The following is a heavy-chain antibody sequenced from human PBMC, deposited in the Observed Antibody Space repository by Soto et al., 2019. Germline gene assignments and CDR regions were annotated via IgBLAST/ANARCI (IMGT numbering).Heavy chain of an antibody. CDR2: IYYSGST. D-gene: IGHD3-3*01. CDR3: ARRAAYYDFWSGYRTHYYYYMDV. Sequence: SETLSLTCTVSGGSISSYYWSWIRQPPGRGLEWIGYIYYSGSTNYNPSLKSRVTISVDTSKNQFSLKLSSVTAADTAVYYCARRAAYYDFWSGYRTHYYYYMDVWGKGTTVTVSS. V-gene: IGHV4-59*08. CDR1: GGSISSYY. J-gene: IGHJ6*03.